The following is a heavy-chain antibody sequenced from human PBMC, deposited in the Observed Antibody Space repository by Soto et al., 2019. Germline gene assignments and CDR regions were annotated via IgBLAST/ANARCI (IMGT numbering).Heavy chain of an antibody. CDR3: ARTLLKSSGYSIYADP. CDR1: GGSISSGGYY. V-gene: IGHV4-31*02. J-gene: IGHJ5*02. CDR2: TNHGGST. Sequence: SETLSLTCSVSGGSISSGGYYWSWIRQHPGKGLECIGYTNHGGSTYYNPTLKSRVTISVDTSKSQFSLRLSSVTAADTAVYYCARTLLKSSGYSIYADPWGQGPLVTVSS. D-gene: IGHD3-22*01.